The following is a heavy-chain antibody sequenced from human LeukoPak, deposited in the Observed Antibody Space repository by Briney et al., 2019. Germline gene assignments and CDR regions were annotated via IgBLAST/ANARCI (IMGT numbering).Heavy chain of an antibody. CDR3: ARGTGDYYAHDDAFDI. V-gene: IGHV4-30-2*01. D-gene: IGHD3-10*01. Sequence: SETLSLTCAVSGGSISSGGYSWSWIRQPPGKGLEWIGYIYHSGSTYYNPSLKSRVTIPVDRSKNQFSLKLSSVTAADTAVYYCARGTGDYYAHDDAFDIWGLGTMVTVSS. J-gene: IGHJ3*02. CDR2: IYHSGST. CDR1: GGSISSGGYS.